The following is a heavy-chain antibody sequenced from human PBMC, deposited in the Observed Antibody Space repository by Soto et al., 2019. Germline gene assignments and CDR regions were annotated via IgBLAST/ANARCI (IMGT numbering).Heavy chain of an antibody. CDR2: VGSTASYV. D-gene: IGHD3-10*01. CDR1: GLSFSSDN. Sequence: SLRLSCAASGLSFSSDNMHWVRQAPGKGLEWVSSVGSTASYVVYADSVKGRFTISRDNANSSLYLQMNSLRAEDTAVYYCVHSHYGSGSFDYWGQGTLVTVSS. J-gene: IGHJ4*02. V-gene: IGHV3-21*01. CDR3: VHSHYGSGSFDY.